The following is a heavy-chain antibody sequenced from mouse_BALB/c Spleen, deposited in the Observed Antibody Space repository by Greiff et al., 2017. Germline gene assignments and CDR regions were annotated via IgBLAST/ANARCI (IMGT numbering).Heavy chain of an antibody. CDR3: ASEGTGAFAY. V-gene: IGHV5-6-5*01. CDR2: ISSGGST. Sequence: EVKLVESGGGLVKPGGSLKLSCAASGFTFSSYAMSWVRQTPEKRLEWVASISSGGSTYYSDSVKGRFTISRDNARNILYLQMSSLRSEDTAMYYCASEGTGAFAYWGQGTPVTVSA. D-gene: IGHD4-1*01. CDR1: GFTFSSYA. J-gene: IGHJ3*01.